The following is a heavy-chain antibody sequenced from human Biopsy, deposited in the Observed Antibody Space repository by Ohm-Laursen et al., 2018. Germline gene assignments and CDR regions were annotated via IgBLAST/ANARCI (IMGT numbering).Heavy chain of an antibody. J-gene: IGHJ3*01. CDR1: GGSISNNNYY. V-gene: IGHV4-39*01. Sequence: SETLSLTWTVSGGSISNNNYYWGWIRQPPGKGLEWIGSIFYRGSTHYKPSLKSRVNISVDTSKNQFSLKLNSVTATDTAVYYCARRLPLRGFAFDAWGQGTVVTVS. CDR2: IFYRGST. D-gene: IGHD3-10*01. CDR3: ARRLPLRGFAFDA.